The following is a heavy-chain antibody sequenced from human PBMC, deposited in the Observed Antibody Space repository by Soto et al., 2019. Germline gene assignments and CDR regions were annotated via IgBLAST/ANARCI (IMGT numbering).Heavy chain of an antibody. CDR2: TYGDDQK. J-gene: IGHJ6*04. CDR1: GFSFPTYGVG. V-gene: IGHV2-5*02. D-gene: IGHD2-2*01. Sequence: QITLKESGPTLVKPTQTLTLTCTFSGFSFPTYGVGVAWILQPPGKAPDWLALTYGDDQKTFRSSLESRLTITKDTSKDQVVLTITNMDPVDTATYYCTKKGQYHDSSACGRDCYMDVWGKGTTVTVSS. CDR3: TKKGQYHDSSACGRDCYMDV.